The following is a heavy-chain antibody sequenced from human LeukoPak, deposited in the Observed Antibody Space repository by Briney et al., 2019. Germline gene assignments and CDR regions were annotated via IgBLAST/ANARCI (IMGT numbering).Heavy chain of an antibody. CDR3: ATSYDSSGCD. CDR2: IKPDGSLQ. CDR1: GFIFSSFW. J-gene: IGHJ4*02. D-gene: IGHD3-22*01. Sequence: GGSLRLSCTASGFIFSSFWMAWVRQAPGKGLEWVANIKPDGSLQFYGDSVKGRFTISRDNAKNSLYLQMNNLRAEDTALYYCATSYDSSGCDWGQGTLVSVSS. V-gene: IGHV3-7*01.